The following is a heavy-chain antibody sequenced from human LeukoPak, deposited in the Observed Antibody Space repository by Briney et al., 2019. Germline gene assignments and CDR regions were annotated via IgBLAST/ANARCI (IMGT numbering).Heavy chain of an antibody. V-gene: IGHV3-33*01. CDR2: IWYDGSNK. J-gene: IGHJ6*03. CDR3: ARDPGEWELLNYYYYMDV. D-gene: IGHD1-26*01. CDR1: GFTFSSYG. Sequence: PGGSLRLSCAASGFTFSSYGMHWVRQAPGKGLEWVAVIWYDGSNKYYADSVKGRFTISRDNSKNTLYLQMNSLRAEDTAVYYCARDPGEWELLNYYYYMDVWGKGTTVTVSS.